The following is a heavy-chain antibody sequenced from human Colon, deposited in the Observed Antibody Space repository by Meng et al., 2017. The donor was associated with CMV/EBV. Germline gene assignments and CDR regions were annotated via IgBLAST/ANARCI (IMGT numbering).Heavy chain of an antibody. CDR3: ARMALHWYFDL. D-gene: IGHD5-24*01. J-gene: IGHJ2*01. V-gene: IGHV4-39*07. Sequence: HLQEPGPGLVKLSEPLSLTCTVSGDSISGRSYYWGWIRQPPGKGLEWIASIYYTGNDYHNPSLKSRVTISIDTSNNQFSLRLTSVTAADTAVYYCARMALHWYFDLWGRGTLVTVSS. CDR2: IYYTGND. CDR1: GDSISGRSYY.